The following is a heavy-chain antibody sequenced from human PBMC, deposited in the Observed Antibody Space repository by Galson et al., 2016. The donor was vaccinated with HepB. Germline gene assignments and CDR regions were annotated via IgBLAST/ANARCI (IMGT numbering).Heavy chain of an antibody. Sequence: SETLSLTCTVSGGSISSSSYYWGWIRQPPGKGLEWLGSIYYSGSTYYNPSLKSRVTISVDTSKNQFSLNRGSVTAADTAVYYCARRTVVPTAGNWFDPWGQGTLVTVSS. CDR3: ARRTVVPTAGNWFDP. CDR1: GGSISSSSYY. V-gene: IGHV4-39*01. J-gene: IGHJ5*02. D-gene: IGHD2-2*01. CDR2: IYYSGST.